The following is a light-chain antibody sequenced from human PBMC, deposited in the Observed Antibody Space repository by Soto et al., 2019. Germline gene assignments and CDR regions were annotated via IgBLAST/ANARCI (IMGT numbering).Light chain of an antibody. Sequence: QSVLTQPPSVSGAPGQRVTISCTGSSSNIGAGYDVHWYQQLPGTAPKLLIYGNNNRPSGVPDRFSGSKSGTSASLAITGRQAEDEADYYCQSYDSSLSGYVVFGGGTKLTVL. CDR1: SSNIGAGYD. J-gene: IGLJ2*01. CDR3: QSYDSSLSGYVV. V-gene: IGLV1-40*01. CDR2: GNN.